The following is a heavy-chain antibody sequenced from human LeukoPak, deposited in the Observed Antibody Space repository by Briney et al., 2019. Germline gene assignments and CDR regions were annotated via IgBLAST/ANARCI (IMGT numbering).Heavy chain of an antibody. CDR1: GGSISSHY. V-gene: IGHV4-4*07. CDR3: AREATAAGKSYYYMDV. CDR2: IYTSGST. D-gene: IGHD6-13*01. Sequence: SETLSLTCTVSGGSISSHYWSWIRQPAGKGLEWIGRIYTSGSTNYNPSLKSRVTMSVDTSKNQFSLKLSSVTAADTAVYYCAREATAAGKSYYYMDVWGKGTTVTVSS. J-gene: IGHJ6*03.